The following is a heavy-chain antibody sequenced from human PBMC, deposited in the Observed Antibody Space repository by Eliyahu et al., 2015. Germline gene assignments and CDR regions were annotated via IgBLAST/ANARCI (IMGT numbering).Heavy chain of an antibody. D-gene: IGHD3-10*01. J-gene: IGHJ4*02. CDR3: TTDGVKVRGVMFDS. V-gene: IGHV3-15*01. Sequence: EVQLVESGGGLVKPGGSLRLSCAASGFTFSNXLDELGPPGSREGAGSGWAVKNAKVGGTQDSAAPVKGGFTISRDDSKNTLYLQMNSLKTEDTAVYFCTTDGVKVRGVMFDSWGQGALVTVSS. CDR1: GFTFSNXL. CDR2: KNAKVGGTQ.